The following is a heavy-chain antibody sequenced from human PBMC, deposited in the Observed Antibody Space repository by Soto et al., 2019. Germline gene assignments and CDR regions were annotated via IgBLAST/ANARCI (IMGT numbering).Heavy chain of an antibody. Sequence: GGSLRLSCAASGFTFSSYAMHWVRQAPGMGLEWVAVISYDGSNKYYADSVKGRFTISRDNSKNTLYLQMNSLRAEDTAVYYCARDPSSSWYLGSQRWYFDLWGRGTLVTVSS. CDR3: ARDPSSSWYLGSQRWYFDL. D-gene: IGHD6-13*01. CDR2: ISYDGSNK. J-gene: IGHJ2*01. CDR1: GFTFSSYA. V-gene: IGHV3-30-3*01.